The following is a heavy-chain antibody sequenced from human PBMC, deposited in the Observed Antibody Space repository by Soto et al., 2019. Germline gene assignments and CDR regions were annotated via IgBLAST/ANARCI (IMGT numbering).Heavy chain of an antibody. J-gene: IGHJ5*02. V-gene: IGHV1-69*13. D-gene: IGHD2-15*01. CDR2: IIPIFGTA. CDR1: GGTFSSYA. CDR3: ARGQDISAEAGRLFAP. Sequence: AVKVSCKASGGTFSSYAISWVRQAPGQGLEWMGGIIPIFGTANYAQKFQGRVTITADESTSTAYMELSSLRSEDTAVYYCARGQDISAEAGRLFAPCCKGTMATVSS.